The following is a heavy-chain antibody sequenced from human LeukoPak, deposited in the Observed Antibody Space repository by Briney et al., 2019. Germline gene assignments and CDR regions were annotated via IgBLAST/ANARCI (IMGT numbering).Heavy chain of an antibody. D-gene: IGHD4-17*01. CDR2: IYSGGST. V-gene: IGHV3-66*01. J-gene: IGHJ4*02. CDR1: EFSVGSNY. CDR3: AKEIWPTVTTPGHTHFDY. Sequence: GGSLRLSCAASEFSVGSNYMTWVRQAPGKGLEWVSLIYSGGSTYYADSVKGRFTISRDNSKNTLCLQMNSLRAEDTAVYYCAKEIWPTVTTPGHTHFDYWGQGTLVTVSS.